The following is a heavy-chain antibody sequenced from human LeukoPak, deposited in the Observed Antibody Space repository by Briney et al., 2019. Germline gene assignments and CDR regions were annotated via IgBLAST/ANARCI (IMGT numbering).Heavy chain of an antibody. CDR3: ARVKSSGFYFDY. CDR2: IYYSGST. Sequence: PSETLSLTCTVSGGSISSYYWSWMRQPPGKGLEGIGYIYYSGSTNYNPSLKSRVTISVDTSKNQFSLKLSSVTAADTAVYYCARVKSSGFYFDYWGQGTLVTVSS. V-gene: IGHV4-59*01. D-gene: IGHD6-19*01. J-gene: IGHJ4*02. CDR1: GGSISSYY.